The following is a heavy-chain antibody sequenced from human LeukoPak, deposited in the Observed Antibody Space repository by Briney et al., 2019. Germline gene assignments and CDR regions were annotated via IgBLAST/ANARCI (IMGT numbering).Heavy chain of an antibody. J-gene: IGHJ4*02. CDR1: GFTFSSDA. CDR2: ISGDGDST. D-gene: IGHD1-26*01. CDR3: AKDRARGGATDFDY. Sequence: GGSLRLSCAASGFTFSSDAMSWVRQAPGEGLEWVSAISGDGDSTFYADSVKGRFTISRDNSRNTLYLQMNSLRAEDTAVYSCAKDRARGGATDFDYWGQGTLVTVSS. V-gene: IGHV3-23*01.